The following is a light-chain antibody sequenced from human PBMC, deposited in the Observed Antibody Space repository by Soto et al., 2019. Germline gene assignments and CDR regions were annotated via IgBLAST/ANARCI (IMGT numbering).Light chain of an antibody. J-gene: IGKJ3*01. CDR3: HHYSRSPIFT. Sequence: EIVLTQSPGTLSLSPGERTTLSCRASQSVSSNYLAWYQQRPGQAPRLLIYDASTRAAGIPDRFSGSGSGTDFTLTISRLEPEDFAVFDCHHYSRSPIFTFGPGTTVDIK. V-gene: IGKV3-20*01. CDR1: QSVSSNY. CDR2: DAS.